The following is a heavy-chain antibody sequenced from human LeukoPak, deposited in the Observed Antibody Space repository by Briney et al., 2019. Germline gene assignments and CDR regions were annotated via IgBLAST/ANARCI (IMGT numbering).Heavy chain of an antibody. Sequence: GGSLRLSCAASGFTFSSYSMNWVRQAPGKGLEWVSSISSSSSYIYYADSVKGRFTISRDNAKNSLYLQMNSLRAEDSAVYYCAKDPNSGSWYFYFDYWGQGTLVTVSS. CDR3: AKDPNSGSWYFYFDY. CDR1: GFTFSSYS. D-gene: IGHD6-13*01. CDR2: ISSSSSYI. J-gene: IGHJ4*02. V-gene: IGHV3-21*01.